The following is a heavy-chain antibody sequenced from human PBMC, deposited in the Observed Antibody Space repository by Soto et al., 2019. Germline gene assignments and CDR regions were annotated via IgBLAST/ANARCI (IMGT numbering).Heavy chain of an antibody. V-gene: IGHV4-39*07. D-gene: IGHD3-10*01. CDR1: GGSISSSSYF. CDR3: ARVGNGMVRYYYYGMDV. Sequence: PSETLSLTCTVSGGSISSSSYFWGWIRQPPGKGLEWIGSMYYSGTTYYNPSLKSRVTISVDTSKNQFSLKLSSVTAADTAVYYCARVGNGMVRYYYYGMDVWGQGTTVTVSS. J-gene: IGHJ6*02. CDR2: MYYSGTT.